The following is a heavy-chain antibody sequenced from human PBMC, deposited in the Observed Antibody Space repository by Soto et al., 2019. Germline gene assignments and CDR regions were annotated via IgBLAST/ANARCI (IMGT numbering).Heavy chain of an antibody. CDR2: IIPIFGTA. Sequence: ASVKVSCKASGGTFSSYAISWVRQAPGQGLEWMGGIIPIFGTANYAQKFQGRVTITADESTSTAYMELSSLRSEDTAVYYCARSSQVPDYDDSIGYYYEGLRGSSFEYWGQGNLGTVSS. J-gene: IGHJ4*02. CDR1: GGTFSSYA. D-gene: IGHD3-22*01. CDR3: ARSSQVPDYDDSIGYYYEGLRGSSFEY. V-gene: IGHV1-69*13.